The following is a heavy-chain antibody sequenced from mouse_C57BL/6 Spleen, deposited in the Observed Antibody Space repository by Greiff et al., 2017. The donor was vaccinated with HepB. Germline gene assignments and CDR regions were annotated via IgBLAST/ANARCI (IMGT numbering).Heavy chain of an antibody. Sequence: EVQLQQSGAELVRPGASVKLSCTASGFNIKDDYMHWVKQRPEQGLEWIGWIDPENGDTEYATKFQGKATITADTSSNTAYLQLRSLTSEDTAVYYCTTGLYGYDPYYAMDYWGQGTSVTVSS. V-gene: IGHV14-4*01. CDR3: TTGLYGYDPYYAMDY. CDR2: IDPENGDT. CDR1: GFNIKDDY. D-gene: IGHD2-2*01. J-gene: IGHJ4*01.